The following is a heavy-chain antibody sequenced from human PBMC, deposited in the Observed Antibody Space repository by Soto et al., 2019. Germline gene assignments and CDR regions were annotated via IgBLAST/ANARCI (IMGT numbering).Heavy chain of an antibody. J-gene: IGHJ4*02. CDR2: INHSGST. V-gene: IGHV4-34*01. CDR1: GGSFSGYY. Sequence: SETLSLTCAVYGGSFSGYYWSWIRQPPGKGLEWIGEINHSGSTNYNPSLKSRVTISVDTSKNQFSLKLSSVTAADTAVYYCASLSSAEPKKVFDYWGQGTLVTVSS. CDR3: ASLSSAEPKKVFDY. D-gene: IGHD6-25*01.